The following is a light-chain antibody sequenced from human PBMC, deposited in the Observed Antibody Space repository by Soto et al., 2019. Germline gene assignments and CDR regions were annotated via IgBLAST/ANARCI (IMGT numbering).Light chain of an antibody. CDR2: AAS. CDR3: QQTYNTPQT. Sequence: DLQMTQSPSSLSASVGDRVTITCRASQTITNYLNWYQQKPGKAPKLLIYAASSLQTGVPSRFSGSGSGTDFTLSISSLQPEDFATYYCQQTYNTPQTFGQGTKLEIK. V-gene: IGKV1-39*01. J-gene: IGKJ2*01. CDR1: QTITNY.